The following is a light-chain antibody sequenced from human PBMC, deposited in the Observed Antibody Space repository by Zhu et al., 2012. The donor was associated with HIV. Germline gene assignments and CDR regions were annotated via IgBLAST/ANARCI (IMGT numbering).Light chain of an antibody. Sequence: IVLTQSPATLSLSPGERATFSCRASRSVSSFVAWYQQKPGQPPRLLIYDASKRATGIPARFSGSGSGTDFTLTISSLEPEDFALYYCQQRSNWPLIFGGGTRVEI. CDR2: DAS. V-gene: IGKV3-11*01. J-gene: IGKJ4*01. CDR1: RSVSSF. CDR3: QQRSNWPLI.